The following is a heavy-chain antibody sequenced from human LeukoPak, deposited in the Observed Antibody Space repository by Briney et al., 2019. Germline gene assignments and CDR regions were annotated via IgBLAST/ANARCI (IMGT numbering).Heavy chain of an antibody. CDR1: GFTFSSYS. Sequence: KAGGSLRLSCAASGFTFSSYSMNWVRQAPGKGLEWVSSISSSSSYIYYADSVKGRFTISRDSAKNSLYLQMNSLRAEDTAVYYCARAGPDDFWSGSTPFYYYYGMDVWGQGTTVTVSS. D-gene: IGHD3-3*01. V-gene: IGHV3-21*01. J-gene: IGHJ6*02. CDR2: ISSSSSYI. CDR3: ARAGPDDFWSGSTPFYYYYGMDV.